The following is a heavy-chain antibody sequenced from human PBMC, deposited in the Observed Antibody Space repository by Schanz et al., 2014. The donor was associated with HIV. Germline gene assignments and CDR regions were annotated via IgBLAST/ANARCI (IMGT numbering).Heavy chain of an antibody. Sequence: QVQLVQSCSAVKPPGASGPFSFPPSFSPFTGYFMHWVRQAPGQGLEWMGWINPNSGGTNYAQKCQGRVTMTRDTSISTAYMELSRLRSDDTAVYYCARGRSGYCSGGSCPYGRYYFDYWGQGTLVTVSS. V-gene: IGHV1-2*02. CDR3: ARGRSGYCSGGSCPYGRYYFDY. J-gene: IGHJ4*02. D-gene: IGHD2-15*01. CDR1: FSPFTGYF. CDR2: INPNSGGT.